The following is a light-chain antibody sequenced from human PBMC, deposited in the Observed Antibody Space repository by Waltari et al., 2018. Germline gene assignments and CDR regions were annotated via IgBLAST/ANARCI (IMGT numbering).Light chain of an antibody. CDR3: QAWDTSTYHVV. V-gene: IGLV3-1*01. J-gene: IGLJ2*01. CDR2: QDT. CDR1: KLGDKY. Sequence: SYELTQPPSVSASPGQTASITRSGNKLGDKYACWYQQKPGQSPVVVLYQDTKRPSGIPERFSGSNSGNTATLTISGTQAMDEADYYCQAWDTSTYHVVFGGGTKLTVL.